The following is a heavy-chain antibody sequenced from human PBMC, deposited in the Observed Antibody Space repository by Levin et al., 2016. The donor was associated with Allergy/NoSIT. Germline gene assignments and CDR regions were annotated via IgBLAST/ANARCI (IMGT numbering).Heavy chain of an antibody. D-gene: IGHD5-24*01. V-gene: IGHV4-61*02. J-gene: IGHJ6*02. CDR1: GGSISSGSYY. Sequence: SETLSLTCTVSGGSISSGSYYWSWIRQPAGKGLEWIGRIYTSGSTNYNPSLKSRVTISVDTSKNQFSLKLSSVTAADTAVYYCARDQDRGWLQNYYYYGMDVWGQGTTVTVSS. CDR3: ARDQDRGWLQNYYYYGMDV. CDR2: IYTSGST.